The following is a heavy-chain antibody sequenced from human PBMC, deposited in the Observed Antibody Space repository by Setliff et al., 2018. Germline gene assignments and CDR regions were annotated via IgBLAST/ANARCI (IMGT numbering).Heavy chain of an antibody. CDR1: GFAFSSYS. CDR2: ISSSSSTI. CDR3: ARVEGVPAPYYMDV. Sequence: LRLSCAASGFAFSSYSMNWVRQAPGKGLEWVSYISSSSSTIYYADSVKGRFTISRDNAKNSLYLQMNSLRAEDTAVYYCARVEGVPAPYYMDVWGKGTTVTVSS. V-gene: IGHV3-48*01. J-gene: IGHJ6*03. D-gene: IGHD2-2*01.